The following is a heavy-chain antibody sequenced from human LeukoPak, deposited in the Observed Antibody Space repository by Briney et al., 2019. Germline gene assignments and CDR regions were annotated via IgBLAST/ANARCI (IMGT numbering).Heavy chain of an antibody. V-gene: IGHV4-31*03. CDR3: ATREAAAGHGFDY. D-gene: IGHD6-13*01. Sequence: SQTLSLTCTVSGGSISSGGYYWSWIRQHPGKGLEWIGYIYYSGSTYYNPSLKGRVTISVDTSKNQFSLKLSSVTAADTAVYYCATREAAAGHGFDYWGQGTLVTVSS. CDR1: GGSISSGGYY. CDR2: IYYSGST. J-gene: IGHJ4*02.